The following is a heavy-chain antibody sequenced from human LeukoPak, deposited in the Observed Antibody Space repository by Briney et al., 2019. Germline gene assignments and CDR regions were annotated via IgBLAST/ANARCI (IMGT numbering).Heavy chain of an antibody. J-gene: IGHJ3*02. CDR2: IYSGGST. Sequence: GGSLRLSCAASGFTVNSNYMGWVRQAPGKGLEWVSVIYSGGSTYYADSVKGRFTISRDNSKNTLYLQMNSLRAEDTAVYYCARERERVVSDAFDIWGQGTMVTVCS. CDR1: GFTVNSNY. V-gene: IGHV3-53*05. D-gene: IGHD1-26*01. CDR3: ARERERVVSDAFDI.